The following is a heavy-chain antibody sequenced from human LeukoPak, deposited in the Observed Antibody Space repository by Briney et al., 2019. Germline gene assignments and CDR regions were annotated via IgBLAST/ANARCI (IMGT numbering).Heavy chain of an antibody. CDR2: MNPNNINT. Sequence: ASVKVSCKASGYTFTSYDINWVRQATGQGLEWMGWMNPNNINTGYAQKFQGRVTMTRNTSISTAYMELSSLRSEDTAVYYCAREAAAGGFDPWGQGTLVTVSS. D-gene: IGHD6-13*01. J-gene: IGHJ5*02. CDR3: AREAAAGGFDP. V-gene: IGHV1-8*01. CDR1: GYTFTSYD.